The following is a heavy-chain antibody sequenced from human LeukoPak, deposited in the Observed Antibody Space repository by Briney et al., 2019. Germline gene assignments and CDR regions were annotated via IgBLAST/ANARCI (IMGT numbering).Heavy chain of an antibody. D-gene: IGHD3-10*01. CDR1: GFTFSSYS. Sequence: GGSLRLSCAASGFTFSSYSMNWVRPAPGKGREWVSSISTSSNIYYADSVKGRFTISRDNAKNSLYLQMNSLRAEDTAVYYCARDRTYGSGSYSFDYWGQGTLVTVSS. CDR2: ISTSSNI. CDR3: ARDRTYGSGSYSFDY. J-gene: IGHJ4*02. V-gene: IGHV3-21*01.